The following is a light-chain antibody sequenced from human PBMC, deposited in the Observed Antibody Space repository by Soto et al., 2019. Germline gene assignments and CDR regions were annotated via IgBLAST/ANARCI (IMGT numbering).Light chain of an antibody. Sequence: QSVLTQPASVSGSPGQSITISCTGTSSDVGGHNYVSWYQQQHAGKAPKLMIYEVSNRPSGVSNRFSGSKSANTASLTISGLQAEDEAEYYCSSFTSNNTWVFGGGTKLTVL. V-gene: IGLV2-14*01. CDR2: EVS. J-gene: IGLJ3*02. CDR3: SSFTSNNTWV. CDR1: SSDVGGHNY.